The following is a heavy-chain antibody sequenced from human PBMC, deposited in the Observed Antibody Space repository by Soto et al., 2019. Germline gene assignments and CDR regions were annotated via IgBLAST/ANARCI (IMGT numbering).Heavy chain of an antibody. J-gene: IGHJ6*02. Sequence: QVQLVQSGAEVKKPGASVKVSCKASGYTFTSYGISWVRQAPGQGLEWMGWISAYNGNTNYAQKLQGRVTMTTDTSTSTAYMELRSLRSDDTAVYCCARSYGDYDDPYYYYYGMDVWGQGTTVTVSS. CDR1: GYTFTSYG. CDR3: ARSYGDYDDPYYYYYGMDV. D-gene: IGHD4-17*01. V-gene: IGHV1-18*01. CDR2: ISAYNGNT.